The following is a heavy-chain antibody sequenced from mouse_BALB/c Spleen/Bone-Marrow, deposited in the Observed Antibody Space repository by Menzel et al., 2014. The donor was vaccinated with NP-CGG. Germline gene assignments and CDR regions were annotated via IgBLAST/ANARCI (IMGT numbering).Heavy chain of an antibody. V-gene: IGHV3-2*02. D-gene: IGHD1-1*01. CDR3: ARSAGSSRYWYFDV. CDR2: ISYSDIT. J-gene: IGHJ1*01. Sequence: EVKLVESGPGLVKPSQSLSLTCTVTGYSIXSDYAWNWIRQFPGNKLEWMGYISYSDITSYNPSLKSRISITRDTSKNQFFLQLNSVTPEDTATYYCARSAGSSRYWYFDVWGAGTTVTVSS. CDR1: GYSIXSDYA.